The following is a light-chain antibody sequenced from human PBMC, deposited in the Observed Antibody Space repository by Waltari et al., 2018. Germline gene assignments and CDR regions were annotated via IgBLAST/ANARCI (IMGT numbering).Light chain of an antibody. J-gene: IGKJ1*01. V-gene: IGKV1-5*03. CDR2: KAS. CDR3: QQYNSYGT. Sequence: DMQMTQSTSTMSASVGERVTITCRASQSISSWLAWYQQKPGKAPKLLIYKASSLESWVPSRFSGSGSGTEFTLTISSLQPDDFATYYCQQYNSYGTFGQGTKVEIK. CDR1: QSISSW.